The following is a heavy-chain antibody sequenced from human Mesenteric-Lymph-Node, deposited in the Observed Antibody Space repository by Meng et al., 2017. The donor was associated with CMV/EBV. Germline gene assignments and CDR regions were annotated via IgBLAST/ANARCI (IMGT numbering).Heavy chain of an antibody. V-gene: IGHV4-34*01. Sequence: QGQQQRWGAGLLKPSETQSLTCAVYGGSFSGYYWSWIRQPPGKGLEWIGEINHSGSTNYNPSLKSRVTISVDTSKNQFSLKLSSVTAADTAVYYCARHQRWLKSEGGFNYWGQGTLVTVSS. CDR2: INHSGST. J-gene: IGHJ4*02. CDR1: GGSFSGYY. CDR3: ARHQRWLKSEGGFNY. D-gene: IGHD4-23*01.